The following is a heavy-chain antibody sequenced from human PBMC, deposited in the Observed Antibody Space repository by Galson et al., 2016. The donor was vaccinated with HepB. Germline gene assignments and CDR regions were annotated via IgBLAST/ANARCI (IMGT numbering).Heavy chain of an antibody. CDR1: GFTFSDYG. CDR2: LSFDGINK. J-gene: IGHJ3*02. V-gene: IGHV3-30*18. Sequence: SLRLSCAASGFTFSDYGIHWVRQAPGKGLEWVAVLSFDGINKYYADSVKGRFTISRDNSKNTVYLQMNSLRAEDTAVYYCAKDGAFSDTWYTRVMHAFEIGGQGTMVTVSS. D-gene: IGHD3-3*02. CDR3: AKDGAFSDTWYTRVMHAFEI.